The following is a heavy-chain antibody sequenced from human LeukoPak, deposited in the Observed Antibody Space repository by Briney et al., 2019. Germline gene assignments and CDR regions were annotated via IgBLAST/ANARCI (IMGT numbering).Heavy chain of an antibody. V-gene: IGHV4-59*08. CDR1: GGSISSYY. D-gene: IGHD6-13*01. CDR2: IYYSGST. CDR3: ARHPGIAAAGTGVDY. J-gene: IGHJ4*02. Sequence: SETLSLTCTVSGGSISSYYWSWIRQPPGKGLEWIGYIYYSGSTNYNPSLKSRVTISVDTSKNQFSLKLSSVTAADTAVYYCARHPGIAAAGTGVDYWGQGTLVTVSS.